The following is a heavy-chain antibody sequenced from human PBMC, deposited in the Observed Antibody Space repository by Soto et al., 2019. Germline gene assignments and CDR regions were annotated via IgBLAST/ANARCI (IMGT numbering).Heavy chain of an antibody. CDR2: LSASGRT. J-gene: IGHJ2*01. V-gene: IGHV4-4*07. D-gene: IGHD2-8*01. Sequence: SETLSLTCAISGDSIGNFYWSLIRQPAGKGLESLGRLSASGRTNYSPSLQSRVTMSLDRSKNRFSLRLTSVSAADTAVYFCARGMGRYFDIWGRGTLVTVSS. CDR1: GDSIGNFY. CDR3: ARGMGRYFDI.